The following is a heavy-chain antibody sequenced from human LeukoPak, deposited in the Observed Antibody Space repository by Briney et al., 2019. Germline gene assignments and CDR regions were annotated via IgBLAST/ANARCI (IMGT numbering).Heavy chain of an antibody. D-gene: IGHD5-12*01. CDR2: ISGSGGST. Sequence: GGPLRLSCEASGLTFSSYAMSWVGQAPGKGLEWVPAISGSGGSTYYADSVKGRFTISRDNSKNTLYLQMNSLRAEDTAVYYCAKVPNIVATIPFDYWGQGTLVTVSS. J-gene: IGHJ4*02. CDR3: AKVPNIVATIPFDY. CDR1: GLTFSSYA. V-gene: IGHV3-23*01.